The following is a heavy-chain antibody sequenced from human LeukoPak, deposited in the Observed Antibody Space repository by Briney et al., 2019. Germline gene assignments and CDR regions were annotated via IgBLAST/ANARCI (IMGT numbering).Heavy chain of an antibody. V-gene: IGHV3-74*01. Sequence: GGSLRLSCAASGFTFSSYWMHWVRQAPGKGLVWVSRINSDGGSTSYADSVKGRFIISRDNAKNTLDLQMNSLRAEDTAVYYCARSRGLLLPDYWGQGTLVTVSS. CDR1: GFTFSSYW. CDR2: INSDGGST. CDR3: ARSRGLLLPDY. D-gene: IGHD3-3*01. J-gene: IGHJ4*02.